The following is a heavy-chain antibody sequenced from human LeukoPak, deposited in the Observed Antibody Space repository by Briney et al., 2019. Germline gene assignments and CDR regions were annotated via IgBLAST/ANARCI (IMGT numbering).Heavy chain of an antibody. CDR1: GFTFSTYA. D-gene: IGHD6-13*01. CDR2: ISGSGAGT. V-gene: IGHV3-23*01. CDR3: AKVNNIAAAGTFDY. J-gene: IGHJ4*02. Sequence: GGSLRPSCAASGFTFSTYAMSWVRQAPGEGLEWVSAISGSGAGTYYADSVKGRLTISRDNSKNTLYVQMNSLRAEDTAVYYCAKVNNIAAAGTFDYWGQGTLVTVSS.